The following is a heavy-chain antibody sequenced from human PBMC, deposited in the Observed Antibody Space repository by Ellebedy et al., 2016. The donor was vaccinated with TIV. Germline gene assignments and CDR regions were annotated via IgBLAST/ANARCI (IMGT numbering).Heavy chain of an antibody. CDR2: ISYDGSNK. V-gene: IGHV3-30*03. CDR3: ARAGEKWELNY. J-gene: IGHJ4*02. Sequence: LSLTCTASGFTLNNYWMTWVRQAPGKGLAWVAVISYDGSNKDYADSVKGRFTVSRDGSKNTLYLEMNSLRLDDTAVYYCARAGEKWELNYWGQGALVTVSS. CDR1: GFTLNNYW. D-gene: IGHD1-26*01.